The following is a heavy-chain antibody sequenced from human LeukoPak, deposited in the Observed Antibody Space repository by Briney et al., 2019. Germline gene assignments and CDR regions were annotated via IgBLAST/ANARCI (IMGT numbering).Heavy chain of an antibody. CDR2: INPNSGGT. CDR1: GYTFTNNF. V-gene: IGHV1-2*02. J-gene: IGHJ5*02. CDR3: ARGYILTGYFHNWFDP. Sequence: ASVKVSCKASGYTFTNNFIHWVRQAPGQGLEWMGWINPNSGGTNYAQKFQGRVTMTRDTYISTAYMELSRLRSDDTAVYYCARGYILTGYFHNWFDPWGQGTLVTVSS. D-gene: IGHD3-9*01.